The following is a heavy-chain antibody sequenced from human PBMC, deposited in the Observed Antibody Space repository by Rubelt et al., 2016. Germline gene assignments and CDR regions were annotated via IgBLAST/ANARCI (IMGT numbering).Heavy chain of an antibody. V-gene: IGHV3-13*01. CDR2: IGTAGDT. Sequence: GGSLRLSCAASGFTFSSYDMHWVRQATGKGLEWVSTIGTAGDTYYPGSVKGRFTISRDNAKNTLYLQMNSLRAEDTAVYYCARDSQGYCSGGSCSNDAFDIWGQGTMVTVSS. CDR3: ARDSQGYCSGGSCSNDAFDI. D-gene: IGHD2-15*01. CDR1: GFTFSSYD. J-gene: IGHJ3*02.